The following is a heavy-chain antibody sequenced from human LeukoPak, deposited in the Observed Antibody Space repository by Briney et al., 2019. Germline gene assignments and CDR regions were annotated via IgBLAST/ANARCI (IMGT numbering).Heavy chain of an antibody. Sequence: GGPLRLSCAASGFTFSSYAMSWVRQAPGKGLEWVSAISGSGGSTYYADSVKGRFTISRDNSKNTLYLQMNSLRAEDTAVYYCAKVVTRAARPSYYFDYWGQGTLVTVSS. CDR3: AKVVTRAARPSYYFDY. V-gene: IGHV3-23*01. CDR2: ISGSGGST. D-gene: IGHD6-6*01. CDR1: GFTFSSYA. J-gene: IGHJ4*02.